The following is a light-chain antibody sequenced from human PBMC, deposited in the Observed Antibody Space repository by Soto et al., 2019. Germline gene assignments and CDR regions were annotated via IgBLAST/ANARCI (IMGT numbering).Light chain of an antibody. CDR3: LLDFSYFWA. Sequence: AIQRTQSPSSLSASVGDRVTITCRASQGIRSALGWYQQKPGKVPKLLIYAASTLQSGVPSRFSGSGSGTDFTLTISSLQPEDFATYYCLLDFSYFWAFGQGTKVDIK. CDR1: QGIRSA. CDR2: AAS. J-gene: IGKJ1*01. V-gene: IGKV1-6*01.